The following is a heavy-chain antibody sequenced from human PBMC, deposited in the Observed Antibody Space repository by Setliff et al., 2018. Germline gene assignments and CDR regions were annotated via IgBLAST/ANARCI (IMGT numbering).Heavy chain of an antibody. V-gene: IGHV4-4*02. CDR1: GGSISSSNW. J-gene: IGHJ3*02. CDR2: IYHSGST. Sequence: SETLSLTCAVSGGSISSSNWWSWVRQPPGKGLEWIGEIYHSGSTNYNPSLKSRVTISVDKSKNQFSLKLSSVTAADTAVYYCASEMIKRITMVRGVISSDAFDIWGQGTMVTVSS. CDR3: ASEMIKRITMVRGVISSDAFDI. D-gene: IGHD3-10*01.